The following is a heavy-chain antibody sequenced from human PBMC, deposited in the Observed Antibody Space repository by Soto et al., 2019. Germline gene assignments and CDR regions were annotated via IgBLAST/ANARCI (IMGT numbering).Heavy chain of an antibody. CDR3: ARAPRGGYNSDYYGMDV. J-gene: IGHJ6*02. CDR1: GYTFTSYD. D-gene: IGHD1-1*01. V-gene: IGHV1-8*01. Sequence: ASVKVSCKASGYTFTSYDINWVRQATGQGLEWMGWMNPNSGNTGYAQKFQGRVTMTRNTSISTAYMELSSLRSEDTAVYYCARAPRGGYNSDYYGMDVWGQGTTVTVSS. CDR2: MNPNSGNT.